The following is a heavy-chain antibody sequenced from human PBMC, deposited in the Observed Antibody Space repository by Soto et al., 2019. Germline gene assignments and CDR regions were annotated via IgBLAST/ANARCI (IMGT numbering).Heavy chain of an antibody. CDR1: GDSIGSFY. CDR3: ARDLSGTGLDI. CDR2: VYSTGGT. J-gene: IGHJ6*02. D-gene: IGHD1-26*01. Sequence: QVQLHESGPGLAKPSETLSLTCIVSGDSIGSFYWSWIRQSAEKGLEWIGRVYSTGGTAYNPALKGRVTISLDRSNNHVSLEMKSVTPADTAVYFCARDLSGTGLDIWGRGTRVTVSS. V-gene: IGHV4-4*07.